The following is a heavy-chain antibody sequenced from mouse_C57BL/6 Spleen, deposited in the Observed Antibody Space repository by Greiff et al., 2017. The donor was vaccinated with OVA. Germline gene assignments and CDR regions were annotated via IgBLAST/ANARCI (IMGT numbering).Heavy chain of an antibody. V-gene: IGHV1-55*01. D-gene: IGHD2-4*01. CDR3: ARTTYDYLYYAMDY. CDR2: IYPGSGST. Sequence: QVQLKQPGAELVKPGASVKMSCKASGYTFTSYWITWVKQRPGQGLEWIGDIYPGSGSTNYNEKFKSKATLTVDTSSSTAYMQLSSLTSEDSAVYYCARTTYDYLYYAMDYWGQGTSVTVSS. J-gene: IGHJ4*01. CDR1: GYTFTSYW.